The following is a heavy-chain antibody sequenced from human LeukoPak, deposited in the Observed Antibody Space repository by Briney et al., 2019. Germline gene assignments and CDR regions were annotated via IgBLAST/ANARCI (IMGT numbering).Heavy chain of an antibody. V-gene: IGHV4-59*12. D-gene: IGHD3-16*02. CDR3: ARGVYDYVWGSYRYPFDY. CDR2: IYYSGST. CDR1: GGSISSYY. Sequence: SETLSLTCTVSGGSISSYYWSWIRQPPGKGLEWMMYIYYSGSTNYNPSLKSRVTISVDTSKNPFSLKLSSVTAADTAVYYCARGVYDYVWGSYRYPFDYWGQGTLVTVSS. J-gene: IGHJ4*02.